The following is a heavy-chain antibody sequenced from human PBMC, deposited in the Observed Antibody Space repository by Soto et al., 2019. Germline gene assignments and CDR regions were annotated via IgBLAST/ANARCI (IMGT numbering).Heavy chain of an antibody. CDR3: ARPGAGARDY. D-gene: IGHD1-26*01. CDR1: VGSVTNTTYF. V-gene: IGHV4-39*07. J-gene: IGHJ4*02. CDR2: IYHSGST. Sequence: SETLSLTCVFSVGSVTNTTYFWGWIRQPPGKGPEWIGSIYHSGSTNYNPSLKSRVTISVDTSKNQFSLKLSSVTAADTAVYYCARPGAGARDYWGQGTLVTVSS.